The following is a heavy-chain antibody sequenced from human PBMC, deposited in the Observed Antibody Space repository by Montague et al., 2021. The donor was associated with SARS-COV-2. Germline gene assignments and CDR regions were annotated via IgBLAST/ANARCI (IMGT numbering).Heavy chain of an antibody. CDR1: GFTFSSYA. CDR3: APPKDRRYTYTWQTRWYFDL. J-gene: IGHJ2*01. D-gene: IGHD2-2*02. CDR2: IGGSAEST. Sequence: SLRLSCAASGFTFSSYAMSWVRQAPGKGLEWVSGIGGSAESTYYGDSVKGRFTISRDNSKNTLYLQMNSLRAEDTAVYYCAPPKDRRYTYTWQTRWYFDLWGRGTLVTVSS. V-gene: IGHV3-23*01.